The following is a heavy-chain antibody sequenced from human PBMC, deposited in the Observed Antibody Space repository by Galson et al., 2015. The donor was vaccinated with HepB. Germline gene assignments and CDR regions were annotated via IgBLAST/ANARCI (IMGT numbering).Heavy chain of an antibody. CDR1: GFSLSTSEVA. J-gene: IGHJ4*02. V-gene: IGHV2-5*01. CDR3: THGPLIVGASLFDY. CDR2: IYLNDDQ. Sequence: ALVKPTQTLALTCTFSGFSLSTSEVAVGRIRQPPGKALEWLALIYLNDDQRYSPSLRSTLNIPTEHPKNQVGLTMTNMDPVDTATYYCTHGPLIVGASLFDYWGQGTLVTVSS. D-gene: IGHD1-26*01.